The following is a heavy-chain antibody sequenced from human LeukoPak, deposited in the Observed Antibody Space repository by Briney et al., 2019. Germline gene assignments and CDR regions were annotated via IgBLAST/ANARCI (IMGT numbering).Heavy chain of an antibody. D-gene: IGHD2-15*01. V-gene: IGHV4-59*08. CDR1: GGSISSYY. Sequence: PSETLSLTCTVSGGSISSYYWSWIRQPPGKGLEWIGYIYYSGSTNYNPSLKSRVTISVDTSKNQFSLNLSSVTAADTAVYYCARHSRSSADKNFDYWGQGTLVTVSS. J-gene: IGHJ4*02. CDR3: ARHSRSSADKNFDY. CDR2: IYYSGST.